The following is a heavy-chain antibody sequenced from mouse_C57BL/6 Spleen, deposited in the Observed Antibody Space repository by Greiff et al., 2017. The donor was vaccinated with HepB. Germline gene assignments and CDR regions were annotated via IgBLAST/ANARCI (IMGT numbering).Heavy chain of an antibody. D-gene: IGHD2-5*01. V-gene: IGHV1-81*01. J-gene: IGHJ2*01. CDR3: ATYYSNYDY. CDR1: GYTFTSYG. Sequence: VKLVESGAELARPGASVKLSCKASGYTFTSYGISWVKQRTGQGLEWIGEIYPRSGNTYYNEKFKGKATLTADKSSSTAYMERRSLTSEDSAVYFCATYYSNYDYWGQGTTLTVSS. CDR2: IYPRSGNT.